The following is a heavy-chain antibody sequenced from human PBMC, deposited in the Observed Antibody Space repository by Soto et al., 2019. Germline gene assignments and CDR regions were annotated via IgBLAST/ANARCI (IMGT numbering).Heavy chain of an antibody. D-gene: IGHD3-9*01. CDR1: GYTFTSYG. V-gene: IGHV1-18*01. Sequence: GASVKVSCKASGYTFTSYGISWVRQAPGQGLEWMGWISAYNGNTNYAQKLQGRVTMTTDTSTSTAYMELRSLRSDDTAGYYCARAPRAYSDITDAWFDPWGQGTLVTVSS. CDR3: ARAPRAYSDITDAWFDP. CDR2: ISAYNGNT. J-gene: IGHJ5*02.